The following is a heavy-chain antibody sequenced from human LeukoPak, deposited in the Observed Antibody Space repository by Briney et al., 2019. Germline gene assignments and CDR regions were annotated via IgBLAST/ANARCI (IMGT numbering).Heavy chain of an antibody. J-gene: IGHJ3*02. Sequence: PGGSLRLSCAASGFTVSSNYMSWARQAPGKGLEWVSVIYSGGSTYYADSVKGRFTISRDNSKNTLYLQMNSLRAEDTAVYYCARDLPSYDYVWGSYRHDAFDIWGQGTMVTVSS. CDR2: IYSGGST. CDR1: GFTVSSNY. V-gene: IGHV3-53*01. CDR3: ARDLPSYDYVWGSYRHDAFDI. D-gene: IGHD3-16*02.